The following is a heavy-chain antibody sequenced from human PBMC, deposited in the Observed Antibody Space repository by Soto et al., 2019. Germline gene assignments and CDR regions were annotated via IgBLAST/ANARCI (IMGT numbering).Heavy chain of an antibody. V-gene: IGHV4-30-2*05. Sequence: QLQLQESGSGLVKPSQTLSLTCAVSGGSISSGGYSWSWIRQPPGKGLEWIGYIYYSGSTYYNPSLKSRVTISVDTSKNQFSLKLSSVTAADTAVYYCARVWELQGLDYWGQGTLVTVSS. D-gene: IGHD1-26*01. J-gene: IGHJ4*02. CDR3: ARVWELQGLDY. CDR1: GGSISSGGYS. CDR2: IYYSGST.